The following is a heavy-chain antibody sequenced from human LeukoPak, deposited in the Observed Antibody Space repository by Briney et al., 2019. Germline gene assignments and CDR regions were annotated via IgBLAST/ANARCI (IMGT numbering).Heavy chain of an antibody. CDR2: ISLSGLT. CDR1: GGSITSTNW. D-gene: IGHD2-8*01. J-gene: IGHJ4*02. CDR3: SRENGALSPFGY. Sequence: KPSETLSLTCGVSGGSITSTNWWSWVRQPPGQGLEWIGEISLSGLTNYNPSLKSRVTMALDKSKNHLSLNLTSVTAADTAVYYCSRENGALSPFGYWGQGTLVTVPS. V-gene: IGHV4-4*02.